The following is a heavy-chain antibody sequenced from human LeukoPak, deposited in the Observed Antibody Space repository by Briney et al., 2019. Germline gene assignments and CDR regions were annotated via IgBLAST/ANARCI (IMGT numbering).Heavy chain of an antibody. CDR1: GFTFSDYS. CDR3: ARGSGGEFDY. Sequence: GGSLRLSCAASGFTFSDYSMNWVRQAPGKGLEWVSYISSSGSHIHYADSVKGRFTISRDNAENSLYLQMSSLRAEDTAVYYCARGSGGEFDYWGQGTLVTVSS. V-gene: IGHV3-21*05. CDR2: ISSSGSHI. J-gene: IGHJ4*02. D-gene: IGHD3-16*01.